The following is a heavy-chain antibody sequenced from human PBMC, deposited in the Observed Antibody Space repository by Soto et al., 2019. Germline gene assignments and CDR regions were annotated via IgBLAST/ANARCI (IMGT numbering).Heavy chain of an antibody. CDR3: ARAAPGMDV. CDR2: ISNDGGNE. V-gene: IGHV3-30-3*01. CDR1: GFTLSDFA. Sequence: QVQLVESGGGVVQPGRSLRLSCAAAGFTLSDFAMHWVRQAPGKGLEWVALISNDGGNEHYGDSVKGRFTISRDNSKHMLDLQVTSLRVEDTAVYYCARAAPGMDVWGQGTTVTVSS. J-gene: IGHJ6*02.